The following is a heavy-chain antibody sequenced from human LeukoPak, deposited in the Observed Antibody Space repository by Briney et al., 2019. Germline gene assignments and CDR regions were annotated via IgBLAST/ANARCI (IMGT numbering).Heavy chain of an antibody. CDR1: GYTFTDYY. Sequence: ASVKVSCKVSGYTFTDYYMHWVQQAPGKGLEWMGLVDPEDGETIYAEKFQGRVTITADTSTDTAYMELSSLRSEDTAVYYCAIDYGESVGCKPWGQGTLVTVSS. V-gene: IGHV1-69-2*01. CDR2: VDPEDGET. CDR3: AIDYGESVGCKP. D-gene: IGHD4-17*01. J-gene: IGHJ4*02.